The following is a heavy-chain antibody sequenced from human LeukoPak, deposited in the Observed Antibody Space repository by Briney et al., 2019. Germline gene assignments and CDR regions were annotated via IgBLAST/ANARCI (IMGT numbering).Heavy chain of an antibody. Sequence: PGRSLRLSCAAPGFTFSSYGMPWGRQAPGKGLEWVAVISYDGSNKHYADSVKGRFTISRDNSKNTLYLQMNSQRAEDTAMYYCARDGYGSGSDYDYWGQGTLVTVSS. D-gene: IGHD3-10*01. V-gene: IGHV3-30*03. CDR3: ARDGYGSGSDYDY. CDR2: ISYDGSNK. CDR1: GFTFSSYG. J-gene: IGHJ4*02.